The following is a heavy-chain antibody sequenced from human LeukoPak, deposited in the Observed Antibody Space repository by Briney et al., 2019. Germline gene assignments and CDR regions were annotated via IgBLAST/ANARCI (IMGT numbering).Heavy chain of an antibody. J-gene: IGHJ6*02. Sequence: GGSLRLSCAASGFTFSSYAMSWVRQAPGKGLEWVSAISGSCGSTFYADSVKGRFTLSRDHSKHTLYLQMTSLRAEDTAVYYCAKDPTGYSSSWYSIRYYYYYYGTDVWGQGTTVTVSS. CDR1: GFTFSSYA. CDR3: AKDPTGYSSSWYSIRYYYYYYGTDV. V-gene: IGHV3-23*01. CDR2: ISGSCGST. D-gene: IGHD6-13*01.